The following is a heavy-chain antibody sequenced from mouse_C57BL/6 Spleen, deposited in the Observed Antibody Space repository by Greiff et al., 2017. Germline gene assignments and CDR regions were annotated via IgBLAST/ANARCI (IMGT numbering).Heavy chain of an antibody. V-gene: IGHV1-50*01. J-gene: IGHJ2*01. CDR2: IDPSDSYT. Sequence: QVQLQQPGAELVKPGASVKLSCKASGYTFTSYWMQWVKQRPGQGLEWIGEIDPSDSYTNYNQKFKGKATLTVDTSSSTAYMQLSSLTSEDSAVYYGARLTTVVEGYYFDYWGQGTTLTVSS. CDR3: ARLTTVVEGYYFDY. D-gene: IGHD1-1*01. CDR1: GYTFTSYW.